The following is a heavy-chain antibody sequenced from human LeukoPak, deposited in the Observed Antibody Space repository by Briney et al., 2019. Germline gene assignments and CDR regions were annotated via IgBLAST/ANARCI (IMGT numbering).Heavy chain of an antibody. CDR1: GFTFGSYA. V-gene: IGHV3-23*01. D-gene: IGHD6-19*01. Sequence: GRSLRLSCAASGFTFGSYAMYSVRQAPGKGLEWVSGISGSGGSTFYADSVKGRFTISRDNSENTVYLQMNSLRADDTAVYYCAKTTAGYSSGRYPGWPVDYWGQGTLVTVSS. J-gene: IGHJ4*02. CDR2: ISGSGGST. CDR3: AKTTAGYSSGRYPGWPVDY.